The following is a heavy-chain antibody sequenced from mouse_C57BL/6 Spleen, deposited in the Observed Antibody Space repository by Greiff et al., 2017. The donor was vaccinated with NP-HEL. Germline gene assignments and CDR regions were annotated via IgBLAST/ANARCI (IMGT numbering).Heavy chain of an antibody. V-gene: IGHV5-4*01. D-gene: IGHD1-1*01. CDR1: GFTFSSYA. J-gene: IGHJ1*03. CDR2: ISDGGSYT. Sequence: EVNVVESGGGLVKPGGSLKLSCAASGFTFSSYAMSWVRQTPEKRLEWVATISDGGSYTYYPDNVKGRFTISRDNAKNNLYLQMSHLKSEDTAMYYCARDPYYGSRHWYFDVWGTGTTVTVSS. CDR3: ARDPYYGSRHWYFDV.